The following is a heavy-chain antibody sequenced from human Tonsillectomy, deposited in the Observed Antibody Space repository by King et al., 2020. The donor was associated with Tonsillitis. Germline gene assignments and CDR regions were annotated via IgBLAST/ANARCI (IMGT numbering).Heavy chain of an antibody. CDR3: ARSSSSQIERWFDT. CDR2: VNHSGSS. J-gene: IGHJ5*02. V-gene: IGHV4-34*01. Sequence: VQLQQWGAGLLKPSETLSLTCAVYGGSFSDYYWSWIRQPPGKGLEWIGEVNHSGSSNYNPSLKSRVTISEDTSKNQFSLKLSSVTAADTAVYYCARSSSSQIERWFDTWGQGTLVTVSS. D-gene: IGHD6-13*01. CDR1: GGSFSDYY.